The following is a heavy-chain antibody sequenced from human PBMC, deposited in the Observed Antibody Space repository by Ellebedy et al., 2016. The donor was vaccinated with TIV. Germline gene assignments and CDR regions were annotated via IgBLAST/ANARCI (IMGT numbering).Heavy chain of an antibody. Sequence: GESLKISXAASGFTFSSYAMSWVRQAPGKGLEWVSAISGSGGSTYYADSVKGRFTISRDNAKNSLYLQMNSLRAEDTAVYYCARGIYGDYGMDVWGQGTTVTVSS. V-gene: IGHV3-23*01. J-gene: IGHJ6*02. CDR2: ISGSGGST. CDR1: GFTFSSYA. CDR3: ARGIYGDYGMDV. D-gene: IGHD4-17*01.